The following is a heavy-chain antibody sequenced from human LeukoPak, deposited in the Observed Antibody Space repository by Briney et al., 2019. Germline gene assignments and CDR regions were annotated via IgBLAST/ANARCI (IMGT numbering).Heavy chain of an antibody. Sequence: PSQTLSLTCTVSGGSISSGSYYWSWIRQPAGKGLEWIGRIYTSGSTNYNPSLKSRVTISADTSKNQFSLKLSSVTAADTAVYYCAREGCSGGSCYDIWGQGTMVTVSS. J-gene: IGHJ3*02. CDR3: AREGCSGGSCYDI. D-gene: IGHD2-15*01. CDR1: GGSISSGSYY. CDR2: IYTSGST. V-gene: IGHV4-61*02.